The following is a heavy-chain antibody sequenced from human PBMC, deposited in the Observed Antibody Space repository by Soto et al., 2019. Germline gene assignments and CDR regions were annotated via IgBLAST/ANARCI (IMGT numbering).Heavy chain of an antibody. Sequence: SPTLSLTCAIPGASVSSNTAAWNSIRSSPSRGLEWLGRTYYRSNWRHDYAVSVKSRITVNPDTSKNHFSLQLNSVTPDDTAVYYGARGVAGSGFDLWGQGTLVTVS. V-gene: IGHV6-1*01. D-gene: IGHD6-19*01. J-gene: IGHJ4*02. CDR3: ARGVAGSGFDL. CDR2: TYYRSNWRH. CDR1: GASVSSNTAA.